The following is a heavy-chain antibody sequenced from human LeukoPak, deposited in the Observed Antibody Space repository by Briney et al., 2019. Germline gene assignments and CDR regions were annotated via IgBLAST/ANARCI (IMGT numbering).Heavy chain of an antibody. D-gene: IGHD3-9*01. CDR1: GASISTNNW. CDR2: IYHSGST. CDR3: ARGDILTGYYPLDY. V-gene: IGHV4-4*02. Sequence: SETLSLTCTVSGASISTNNWWTWVRQSPGKGLEWIGEIYHSGSTNYNPSLKSRVTISVDTSKNQFSLKLSSVTAADTAVYYCARGDILTGYYPLDYWGQGTLVTVSS. J-gene: IGHJ4*02.